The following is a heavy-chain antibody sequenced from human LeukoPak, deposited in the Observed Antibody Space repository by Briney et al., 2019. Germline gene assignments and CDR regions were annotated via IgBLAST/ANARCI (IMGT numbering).Heavy chain of an antibody. V-gene: IGHV3-21*01. CDR1: GSAFSTSG. J-gene: IGHJ3*02. CDR2: ISSSSNFI. CDR3: ARIPYSSSSGAFDI. D-gene: IGHD6-13*01. Sequence: GGSLRLSCAASGSAFSTSGMNWVRQAPGKGLEWVSYISSSSNFISCGDSMRGRFTISRDNAQNSLYLQMNSLRAEDTAVYYCARIPYSSSSGAFDICGQGTMVTVSS.